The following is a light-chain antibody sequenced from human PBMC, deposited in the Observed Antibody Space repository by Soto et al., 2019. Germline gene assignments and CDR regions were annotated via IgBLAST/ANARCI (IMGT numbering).Light chain of an antibody. CDR1: QSLLHSNGYNF. CDR3: MQALQTPRT. CDR2: LGF. Sequence: EIVMTQSPRSLPVTPGEPASISCRSSQSLLHSNGYNFLDWYLQKPGQSPQLLIYLGFNRPSGVPDRVSGSGSGTDFTLTISRVEAEDVGVYYCMQALQTPRTFGQGTKVEIK. V-gene: IGKV2-28*01. J-gene: IGKJ1*01.